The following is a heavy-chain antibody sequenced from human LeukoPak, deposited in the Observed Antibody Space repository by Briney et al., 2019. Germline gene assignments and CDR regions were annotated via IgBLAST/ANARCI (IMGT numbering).Heavy chain of an antibody. CDR3: ARGDYYDILTGLDA. D-gene: IGHD3-9*01. CDR2: IILIYGTA. Sequence: SVTDSCKASGGTLISYAISGLGQARGQGREGMGGIILIYGTANHAKKFQGRVTITADESTSTAYMELSSLRSEDTAVYYCARGDYYDILTGLDAGGQGTLVTVS. J-gene: IGHJ5*02. CDR1: GGTLISYA. V-gene: IGHV1-69*13.